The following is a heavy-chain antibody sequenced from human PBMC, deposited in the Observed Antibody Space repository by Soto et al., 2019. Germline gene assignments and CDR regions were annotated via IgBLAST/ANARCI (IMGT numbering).Heavy chain of an antibody. CDR2: IYYSGST. CDR1: GGSISSSRYY. CDR3: ARVAQCRNYYYYYYMDV. D-gene: IGHD6-19*01. J-gene: IGHJ6*03. Sequence: QLQLQESGPGLVKPSETLSLTCTVSGGSISSSRYYWGWIRQPPGKGLQWIGSIYYSGSTYYNPSLKSRVTISVDTSKNQFSLKLNSVTAADTAVYYCARVAQCRNYYYYYYMDVWGKGTTVTVSS. V-gene: IGHV4-39*01.